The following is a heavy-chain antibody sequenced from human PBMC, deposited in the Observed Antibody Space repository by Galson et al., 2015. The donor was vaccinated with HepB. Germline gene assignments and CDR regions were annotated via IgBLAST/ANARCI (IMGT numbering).Heavy chain of an antibody. CDR3: VRNGIRSGPA. Sequence: CAISGDSVSSNGAAWNWIRQSPSGGLEWLGMTYYRSRWLTDYAISVKSRIMIKADTSKNQFSLHLRSMTPKDTAVYYCVRNGIRSGPAWGQGTRVTVSS. J-gene: IGHJ4*02. V-gene: IGHV6-1*01. CDR2: TYYRSRWLT. D-gene: IGHD3-3*01. CDR1: GDSVSSNGAA.